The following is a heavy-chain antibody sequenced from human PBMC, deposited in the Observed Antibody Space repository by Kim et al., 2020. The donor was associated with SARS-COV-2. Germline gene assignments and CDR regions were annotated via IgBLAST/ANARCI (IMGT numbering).Heavy chain of an antibody. CDR3: ARVRRGSIAVAGTYFDY. CDR2: IYPGDSDT. V-gene: IGHV5-51*01. D-gene: IGHD6-19*01. Sequence: GESLKISCKGSGYSFTSYWIGWVRQMPGKGLEWMGIIYPGDSDTRYSPSFQGQVTISADKSISTAYLQWSSLKASDTAMYYCARVRRGSIAVAGTYFDYLGQGTQVTVSS. CDR1: GYSFTSYW. J-gene: IGHJ4*02.